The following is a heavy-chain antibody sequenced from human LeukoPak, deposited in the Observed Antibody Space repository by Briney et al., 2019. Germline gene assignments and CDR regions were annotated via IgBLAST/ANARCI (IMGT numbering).Heavy chain of an antibody. D-gene: IGHD3-3*01. CDR3: ARLREIPVFGVVTKSTSYFDY. CDR2: IKQDRSEK. CDR1: GFTFTNYW. J-gene: IGHJ4*02. V-gene: IGHV3-7*01. Sequence: GGSLRLSCAASGFTFTNYWMGWVRQAPGKGLELVANIKQDRSEKYYVDSVKGRFTISRDNAKNSLYLQMNSLRAEDTAVYYCARLREIPVFGVVTKSTSYFDYWGQGTLVTVSS.